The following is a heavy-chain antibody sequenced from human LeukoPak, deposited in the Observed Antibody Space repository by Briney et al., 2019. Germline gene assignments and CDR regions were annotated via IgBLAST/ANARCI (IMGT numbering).Heavy chain of an antibody. CDR1: GFTFSTYS. Sequence: PGGSLRLSCAASGFTFSTYSMNWVRQAPGKGLEWVSSISGSSSYIYYADSVKGRFTISRDSAQNSLYPQMNSLRAEDTAVYYCARGQSYGWFDPWGQGTLVTVSS. CDR3: ARGQSYGWFDP. V-gene: IGHV3-21*01. J-gene: IGHJ5*02. CDR2: ISGSSSYI. D-gene: IGHD5-18*01.